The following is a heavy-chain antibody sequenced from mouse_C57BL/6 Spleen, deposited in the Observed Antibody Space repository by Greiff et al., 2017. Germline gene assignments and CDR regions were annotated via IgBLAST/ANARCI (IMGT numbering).Heavy chain of an antibody. D-gene: IGHD2-1*01. CDR1: GYAFSSSW. CDR2: IYPGAGDT. J-gene: IGHJ4*01. Sequence: QVQLQQSGPELVQPGASVKISCKASGYAFSSSWMNWVKQRPGKGLEWIGRIYPGAGDTNYNGKFKGKSTLTADKSSSTAYMQLSSLTSEASAVXFCARMGGNFLDSMDVWGPGTSVTVSS. CDR3: ARMGGNFLDSMDV. V-gene: IGHV1-82*01.